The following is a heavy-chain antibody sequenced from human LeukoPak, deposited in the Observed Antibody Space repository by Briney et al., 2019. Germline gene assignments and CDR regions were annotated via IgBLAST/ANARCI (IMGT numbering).Heavy chain of an antibody. V-gene: IGHV3-23*01. Sequence: GGSLRLSCAASGCTFSSYDMSWVRHAPGKGLEWVSAISGSGGSTYYADSVKGRFTSSRDNSKNTLYLQMNSLRLEDTAVYYGARPSGPYNNNWEIAAIWGQGTMVTVSS. CDR1: GCTFSSYD. CDR2: ISGSGGST. J-gene: IGHJ3*01. D-gene: IGHD1-1*01. CDR3: ARPSGPYNNNWEIAAI.